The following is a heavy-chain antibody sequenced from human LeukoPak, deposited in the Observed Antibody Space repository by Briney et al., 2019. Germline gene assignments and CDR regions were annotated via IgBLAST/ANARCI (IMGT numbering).Heavy chain of an antibody. V-gene: IGHV4-4*02. CDR1: GDSMNSSNW. D-gene: IGHD3-22*01. CDR2: IYQGGRT. CDR3: ARGDASGYPDY. Sequence: SGTLSLTCAVSGDSMNSSNWWSWVRQSPGKGLEWIGEIYQGGRTIYKSSLKSRVSISVDKSRNQLSLKLTSVTAADTAVYYCARGDASGYPDYWGQGTLVTVSS. J-gene: IGHJ4*02.